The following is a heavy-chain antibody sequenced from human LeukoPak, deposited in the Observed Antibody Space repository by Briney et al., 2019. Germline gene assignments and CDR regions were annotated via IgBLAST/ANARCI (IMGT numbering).Heavy chain of an antibody. CDR3: ASSPRGYDYGYKWFDP. CDR2: IYDSGST. CDR1: GGSISSGAYY. D-gene: IGHD5-18*01. V-gene: IGHV4-31*03. J-gene: IGHJ5*02. Sequence: SETLSLTCTVSGGSISSGAYYCSWIRQHPEKGLEWIGYIYDSGSTYYNPSLKSRITTSVDTSKNQFSLKLSSVTAADTAVYYCASSPRGYDYGYKWFDPWGQGTLVTVSS.